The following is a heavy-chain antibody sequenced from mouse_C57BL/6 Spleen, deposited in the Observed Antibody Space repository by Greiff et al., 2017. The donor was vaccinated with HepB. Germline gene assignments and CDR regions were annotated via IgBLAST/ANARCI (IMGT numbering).Heavy chain of an antibody. CDR1: GYTFTDYN. V-gene: IGHV1-22*01. CDR2: INPNNGGT. D-gene: IGHD1-1*01. Sequence: DVKLQESGPELVKPGASVKMSCKASGYTFTDYNMHWVKQSHGKSLEWIGYINPNNGGTSYNQKFKGKATLTVNKSSSTAYMELRSLTSEDSAVYYCARYLHYYGSSYEYFDVWGTGTTVTVSS. CDR3: ARYLHYYGSSYEYFDV. J-gene: IGHJ1*03.